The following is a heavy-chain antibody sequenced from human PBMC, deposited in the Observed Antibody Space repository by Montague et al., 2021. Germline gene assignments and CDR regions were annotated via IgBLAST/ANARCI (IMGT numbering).Heavy chain of an antibody. CDR3: ARRLGIRAPFDY. J-gene: IGHJ4*02. CDR2: IYDSGTT. D-gene: IGHD7-27*01. V-gene: IGHV4-59*08. Sequence: SETLSLTCTVTGGSISEFYWSWIRQSPEKGPEWIGYIYDSGTTNYNPSLKSRVTISADTSKNQFSLNLRSVTAADTAVYFCARRLGIRAPFDYWGQGTLVTVSS. CDR1: GGSISEFY.